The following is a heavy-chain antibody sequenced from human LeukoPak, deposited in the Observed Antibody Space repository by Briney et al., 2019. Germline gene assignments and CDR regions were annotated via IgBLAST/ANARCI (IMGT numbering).Heavy chain of an antibody. CDR1: GFTFSSYA. CDR3: ARDRVAGQFDS. V-gene: IGHV3-53*01. Sequence: PGRSLRLSCAASGFTFSSYAMHWVRQAPGKGLEWVSVIYSGGSTYYADSVKGRFTISRDNSKNTLYLQMNSLRAEDTAVYYCARDRVAGQFDSWGQGTLVTVSS. D-gene: IGHD6-19*01. CDR2: IYSGGST. J-gene: IGHJ4*02.